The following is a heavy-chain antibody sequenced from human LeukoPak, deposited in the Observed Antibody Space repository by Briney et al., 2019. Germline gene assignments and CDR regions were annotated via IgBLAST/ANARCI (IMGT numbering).Heavy chain of an antibody. J-gene: IGHJ3*02. CDR3: AKGSGYFTVPDAFDI. V-gene: IGHV3-30*18. CDR1: GFTSSSYG. Sequence: PGGSLRLSCAASGFTSSSYGMHWVRQAPGKGLEWVAVISYDGSNKYYADSVKGRFTISRDNSKNTLYLQMNSLRAEDTAVYYCAKGSGYFTVPDAFDIWGQGTMVTVSS. D-gene: IGHD4-17*01. CDR2: ISYDGSNK.